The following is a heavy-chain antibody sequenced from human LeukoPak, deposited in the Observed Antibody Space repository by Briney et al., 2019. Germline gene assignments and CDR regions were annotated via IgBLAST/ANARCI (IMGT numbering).Heavy chain of an antibody. Sequence: PGGSLRLSCAASGFTFSRYWMSWVRQAPGKGLEWVASINQDESAKFYVVSVKGRFTISRDNAKNSLYLQMNSLRAEDTAVYYCARVLHKRNYDSSDYYGSWGQGTLVTVSS. CDR3: ARVLHKRNYDSSDYYGS. J-gene: IGHJ5*02. CDR1: GFTFSRYW. CDR2: INQDESAK. D-gene: IGHD3-22*01. V-gene: IGHV3-7*04.